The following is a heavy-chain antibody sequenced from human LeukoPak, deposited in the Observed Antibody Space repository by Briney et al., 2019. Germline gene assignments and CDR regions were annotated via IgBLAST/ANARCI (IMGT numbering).Heavy chain of an antibody. CDR2: GYYSGTT. CDR3: ASDRLLWFGTPDP. CDR1: GGSISSTSYY. V-gene: IGHV4-39*07. Sequence: SETLSLTCTVSGGSISSTSYYWGWIRQPPGGGLEWLGTGYYSGTTYYNPSRESRVTISVDTSKNQFSLKLTSVPDAHTDVYYCASDRLLWFGTPDPWGQGTLVTVSS. D-gene: IGHD3-10*01. J-gene: IGHJ5*02.